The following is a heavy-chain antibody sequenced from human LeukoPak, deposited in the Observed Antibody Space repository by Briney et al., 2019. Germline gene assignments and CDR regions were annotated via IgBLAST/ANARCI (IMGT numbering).Heavy chain of an antibody. CDR2: INPNSGGT. D-gene: IGHD5-18*01. CDR1: GYTFTGYY. Sequence: ASVKVSCKASGYTFTGYYMHWVRQAPGQGLEWMGWINPNSGGTNYAQKFQGRVTMTRDTSISTAYMELSRLRSDDTAVYYCARGTDTAMVKSYYYYMDVWGKGTTVTISS. CDR3: ARGTDTAMVKSYYYYMDV. V-gene: IGHV1-2*02. J-gene: IGHJ6*03.